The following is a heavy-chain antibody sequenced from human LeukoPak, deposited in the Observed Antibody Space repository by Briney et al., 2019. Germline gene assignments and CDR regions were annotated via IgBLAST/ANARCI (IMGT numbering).Heavy chain of an antibody. CDR2: IYYSGST. Sequence: SETLSLTCAVYGGSFSGYYWSWIRQPPGKGLEWIGYIYYSGSTNYNPSLKSRVTISVDTSKNQFSLKLSSVTAADTAVYYCARDLTGASSFDYWGQGTLVTVSS. CDR1: GGSFSGYY. CDR3: ARDLTGASSFDY. J-gene: IGHJ4*02. D-gene: IGHD1-20*01. V-gene: IGHV4-59*01.